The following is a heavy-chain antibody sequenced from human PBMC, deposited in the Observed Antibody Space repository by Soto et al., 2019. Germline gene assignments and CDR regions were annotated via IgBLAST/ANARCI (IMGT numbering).Heavy chain of an antibody. CDR1: GGSFSNDY. Sequence: NPSETLSLTCFVSGGSFSNDYWTWIRQSPGKGLEWIGYIFHTGITDYNPSVKSRVTISIDKSRNLFSLNLTSVTAADTAVYYRARDRYFYDSRGYYRTLDSWGQGTLVTVYS. V-gene: IGHV4-59*01. J-gene: IGHJ5*01. CDR2: IFHTGIT. CDR3: ARDRYFYDSRGYYRTLDS. D-gene: IGHD3-22*01.